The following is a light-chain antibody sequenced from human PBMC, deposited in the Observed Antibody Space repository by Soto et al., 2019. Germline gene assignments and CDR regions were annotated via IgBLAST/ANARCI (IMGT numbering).Light chain of an antibody. V-gene: IGKV1-39*01. CDR3: QQTYSGPPFT. J-gene: IGKJ3*01. Sequence: IQLTQSPSSLSASVGDRVTITCRTSQSIRSSLNWYQQKPDKSPNLLIYSVSSLQSGVPSRFSGSGFGTDFTLTISSLQPEDLATYYGQQTYSGPPFTFGPGTKVHI. CDR2: SVS. CDR1: QSIRSS.